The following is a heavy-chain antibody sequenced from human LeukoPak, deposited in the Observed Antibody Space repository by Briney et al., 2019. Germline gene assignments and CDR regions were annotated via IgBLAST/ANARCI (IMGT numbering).Heavy chain of an antibody. CDR2: INPNSGAT. CDR1: EDTFNGYY. Sequence: GASVKVSCKVSEDTFNGYYIHWVRQAPGQGLEWMGRINPNSGATNYAEKFQGRVIMTRDTSISTVYMELSRLRSDDMAVYYCASYYYDTSGYSYFDSWGQGTLVTVSS. V-gene: IGHV1-2*06. D-gene: IGHD3-22*01. CDR3: ASYYYDTSGYSYFDS. J-gene: IGHJ4*02.